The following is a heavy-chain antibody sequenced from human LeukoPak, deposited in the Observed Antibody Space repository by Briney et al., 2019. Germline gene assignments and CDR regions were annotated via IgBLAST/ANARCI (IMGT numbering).Heavy chain of an antibody. CDR2: LYYSGST. CDR3: ARGLGDILTGYPQAGVDY. V-gene: IGHV4-39*07. D-gene: IGHD3-9*01. Sequence: SETLSLTCTVSSGSIRSSSYYWGWIRQPPGKGLEWIASLYYSGSTYYNPSLKSRVTISVDTSKNQFSLKLSSVTAADTAVYYGARGLGDILTGYPQAGVDYWGQGTLVTVSS. J-gene: IGHJ4*02. CDR1: SGSIRSSSYY.